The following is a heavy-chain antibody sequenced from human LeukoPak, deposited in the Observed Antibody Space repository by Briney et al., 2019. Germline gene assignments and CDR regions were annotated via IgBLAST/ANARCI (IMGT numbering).Heavy chain of an antibody. CDR1: GYNFTNYW. CDR2: IDPSDSYT. CDR3: ARHGVCGGDCYYLA. D-gene: IGHD2-21*02. V-gene: IGHV5-10-1*01. J-gene: IGHJ5*02. Sequence: GESLKISRHGSGYNFTNYWISWVRQMPGKGLEWMGRIDPSDSYTNYSPSFQGHVTISADKSISTAYLQWSSLKASDTAMYYCARHGVCGGDCYYLAWGQGTLVTVSS.